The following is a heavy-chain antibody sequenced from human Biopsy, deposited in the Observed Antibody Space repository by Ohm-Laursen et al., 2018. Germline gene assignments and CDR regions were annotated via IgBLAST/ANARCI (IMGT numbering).Heavy chain of an antibody. V-gene: IGHV3-23*01. CDR2: ITVSADTT. Sequence: GSLRLSCAASGFTFSSYAMNWVRQAPGKGLEWVSAITVSADTTYYADSVRGRFTVSRDNTKNTLYLQMNSLRAADTAIYFCATELLPPGVGGPWIDSWGQGTPVTVSS. CDR3: ATELLPPGVGGPWIDS. D-gene: IGHD3-10*01. CDR1: GFTFSSYA. J-gene: IGHJ5*01.